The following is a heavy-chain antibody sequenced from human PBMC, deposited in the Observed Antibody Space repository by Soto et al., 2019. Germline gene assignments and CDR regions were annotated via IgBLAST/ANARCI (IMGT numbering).Heavy chain of an antibody. CDR2: INAGNGNT. V-gene: IGHV1-3*01. J-gene: IGHJ6*02. CDR3: ARDHQRYYYGSGSSPGPYYYYYGMDV. D-gene: IGHD3-10*01. Sequence: ASVKVSCKASGYTFTSYAMHWVRQAPGQRLEWMGSINAGNGNTKYSQKFQGRVTITRDTSASTAYMELSSLRSEDTAVYYCARDHQRYYYGSGSSPGPYYYYYGMDVWGQGTTVTVSS. CDR1: GYTFTSYA.